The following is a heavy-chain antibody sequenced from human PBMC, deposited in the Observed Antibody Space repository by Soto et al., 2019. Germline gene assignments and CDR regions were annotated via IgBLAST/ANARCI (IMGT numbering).Heavy chain of an antibody. Sequence: GGSLRLSCAASGFTFSSYGMHWVRQAPGKGLEWVAVIWYDGSNKYYADSVKGRFTISRDNSKNTLYLQMNSLRAEDTAVYYCARDGAQQGFGVFQYYMDVWGKGTTVTVSS. D-gene: IGHD3-10*01. J-gene: IGHJ6*03. CDR3: ARDGAQQGFGVFQYYMDV. CDR2: IWYDGSNK. V-gene: IGHV3-33*01. CDR1: GFTFSSYG.